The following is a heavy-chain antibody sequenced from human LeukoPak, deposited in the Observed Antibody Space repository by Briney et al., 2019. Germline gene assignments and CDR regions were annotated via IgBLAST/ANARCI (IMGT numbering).Heavy chain of an antibody. CDR3: AKSITMIVVVVGNAFDI. V-gene: IGHV3-23*01. CDR2: ISGSSDTT. Sequence: GGSLRLSCAASGFTFRSYAMNWVRQAPGKGLEWVSVISGSSDTTNYADSVKGRFTISRDNSKNTLYLQMNSLRAEDTAVYYCAKSITMIVVVVGNAFDIWGQGTMVTVSS. D-gene: IGHD3-22*01. CDR1: GFTFRSYA. J-gene: IGHJ3*02.